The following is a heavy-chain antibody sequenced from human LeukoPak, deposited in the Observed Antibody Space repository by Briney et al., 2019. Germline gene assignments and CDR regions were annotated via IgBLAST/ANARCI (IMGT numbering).Heavy chain of an antibody. CDR3: ASPMVRGYAFDI. D-gene: IGHD3-10*01. Sequence: GASVKVSCKASGYTFTSYDINWVRQATGQGLEWMGWMNPNSGSTGYAQKFQGRVTMTRNTSISTAHMELSSLRSEDTAVYYCASPMVRGYAFDIWGQGTMVTVSS. CDR1: GYTFTSYD. V-gene: IGHV1-8*01. CDR2: MNPNSGST. J-gene: IGHJ3*02.